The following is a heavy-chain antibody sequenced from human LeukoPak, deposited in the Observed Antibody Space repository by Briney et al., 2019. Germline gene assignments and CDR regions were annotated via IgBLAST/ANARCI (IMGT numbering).Heavy chain of an antibody. V-gene: IGHV4-34*01. Sequence: GSLRLSCAASGFTFSSYWMSWVRQAPGKGLEWVGEINHSGSTNYNPSLKSRVTISVDTSKNQFSLRLSSVTAADTAVYYCARGHPVIVVVIARPRHGHWFDPWGQGTLVTVSS. CDR2: INHSGST. J-gene: IGHJ5*02. CDR3: ARGHPVIVVVIARPRHGHWFDP. CDR1: GFTFSSYW. D-gene: IGHD2-21*01.